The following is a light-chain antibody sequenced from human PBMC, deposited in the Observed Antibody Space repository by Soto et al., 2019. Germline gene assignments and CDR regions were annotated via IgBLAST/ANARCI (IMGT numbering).Light chain of an antibody. Sequence: EIGMKQSPCIPTDSKGEEATLSCRASQSVSSNLVWYQQKPGQAPRLLIYDASTRATGIPPRFSGSGSGTDFTLTICRLEPEDFAVYYCQQYGSSPLTFGGGTKVDI. CDR1: QSVSSN. V-gene: IGKV3-15*01. CDR3: QQYGSSPLT. J-gene: IGKJ4*01. CDR2: DAS.